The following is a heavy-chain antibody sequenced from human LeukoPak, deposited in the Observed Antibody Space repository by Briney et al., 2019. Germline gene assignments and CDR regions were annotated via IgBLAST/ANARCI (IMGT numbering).Heavy chain of an antibody. D-gene: IGHD3-3*01. Sequence: GGSLRLSCEASGFTFSSYWMHWVRRAPGKGLEWVSVIYSGGSTYYADSVKGQFTISRDNSKNTLYLQMNSLRAEDAAVYYCARQTIFGAYWGQGTLVTVSS. V-gene: IGHV3-66*04. CDR3: ARQTIFGAY. CDR1: GFTFSSYW. CDR2: IYSGGST. J-gene: IGHJ4*02.